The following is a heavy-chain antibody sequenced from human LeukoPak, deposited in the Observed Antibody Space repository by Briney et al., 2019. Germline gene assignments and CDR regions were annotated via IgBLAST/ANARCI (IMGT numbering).Heavy chain of an antibody. J-gene: IGHJ4*02. D-gene: IGHD3-10*01. CDR1: GFTFSYNW. Sequence: PGGSLRLSCAASGFTFSYNWMHWVRQAPGKRLVWVSRISSDGRTTHYADSVKGRFTISRDSAKNTLFLQMNDLRAEDTAVYYCLGYYSGSPNWGQGTLVTVSS. V-gene: IGHV3-74*01. CDR3: LGYYSGSPN. CDR2: ISSDGRTT.